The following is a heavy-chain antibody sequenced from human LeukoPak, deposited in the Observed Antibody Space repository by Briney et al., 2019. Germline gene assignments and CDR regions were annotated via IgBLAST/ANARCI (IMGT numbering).Heavy chain of an antibody. D-gene: IGHD6-13*01. J-gene: IGHJ4*02. CDR3: ARSWPYVPDVDY. CDR2: IYYSGST. V-gene: IGHV4-59*12. CDR1: GGSISSYY. Sequence: TSETLSLTCTVSGGSISSYYWSWIRQPPGKGLEWIGYIYYSGSTNYNPSLKSRVTISVDTSKNQFSLKLSSVTAADTAVYYCARSWPYVPDVDYWGQGTLVTVSS.